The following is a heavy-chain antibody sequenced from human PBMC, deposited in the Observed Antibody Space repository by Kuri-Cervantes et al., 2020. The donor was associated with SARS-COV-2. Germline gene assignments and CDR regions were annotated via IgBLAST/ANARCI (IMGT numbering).Heavy chain of an antibody. J-gene: IGHJ3*02. CDR2: IYYSGST. V-gene: IGHV4-59*01. Sequence: SETLSLTCTVSGGSISSYYWSWIRQPPGKGLEWIGYIYYSGSTNYNPSLESRVTISVDTSKNQFSLKLSSVTAADTAVYYCARVRIFGVPGFAFDIWGQGTMVTVSS. D-gene: IGHD3-3*01. CDR1: GGSISSYY. CDR3: ARVRIFGVPGFAFDI.